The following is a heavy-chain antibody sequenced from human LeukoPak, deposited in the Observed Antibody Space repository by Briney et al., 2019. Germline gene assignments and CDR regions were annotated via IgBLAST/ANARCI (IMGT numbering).Heavy chain of an antibody. D-gene: IGHD3-22*01. CDR3: AKDMGYYDSSGYYN. Sequence: HPGGSLRLSCAASGSTFSSYWMHWVRQAPGKGLEWVSLISGDGGSTYYADSVKGRFTISRDNSKNSLYLQMNSLRTEDTALYYCAKDMGYYDSSGYYNWGQGTLVTVSS. J-gene: IGHJ4*02. CDR1: GSTFSSYW. CDR2: ISGDGGST. V-gene: IGHV3-43*02.